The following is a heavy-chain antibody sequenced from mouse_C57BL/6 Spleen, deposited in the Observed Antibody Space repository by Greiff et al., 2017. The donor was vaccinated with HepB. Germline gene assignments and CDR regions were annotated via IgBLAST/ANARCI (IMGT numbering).Heavy chain of an antibody. CDR2: INPNNGGT. J-gene: IGHJ4*01. D-gene: IGHD2-5*01. CDR3: ARWDYSNYDYYAMDY. Sequence: VQLQQSGPELVKPGASVKISCKASGYTFTDYYMNWVKQSHGKSLEWIGDINPNNGGTSYNQKFKGKATLTVDKSSSTAYMELRSLTSEDSAVYYCARWDYSNYDYYAMDYWGQGTSVTVSS. V-gene: IGHV1-26*01. CDR1: GYTFTDYY.